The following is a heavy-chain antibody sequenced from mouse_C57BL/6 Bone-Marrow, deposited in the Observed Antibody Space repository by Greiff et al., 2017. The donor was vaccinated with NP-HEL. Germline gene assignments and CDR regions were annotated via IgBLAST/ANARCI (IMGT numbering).Heavy chain of an antibody. J-gene: IGHJ2*01. V-gene: IGHV1-15*01. CDR1: GYTFTDYE. CDR3: TRGQTGTRYFDY. D-gene: IGHD4-1*01. CDR2: IDPETGGT. Sequence: QVQLQQSGAELVRPGASVTLSCKASGYTFTDYEMHWVKQTPVHGLEWIGAIDPETGGTAYNQKFKGKAILTADKSSSTAYMELRSLTSEDSAVYYCTRGQTGTRYFDYWGQGTTLTVSS.